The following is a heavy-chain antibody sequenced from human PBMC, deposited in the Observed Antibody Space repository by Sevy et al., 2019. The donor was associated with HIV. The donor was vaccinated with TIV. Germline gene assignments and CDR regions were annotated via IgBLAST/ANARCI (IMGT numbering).Heavy chain of an antibody. Sequence: ASVKVSCKASGYTFTSYGISWVRQAPGQGLEWMGWIGAYNGNTNYAQKLQGRVTMTTDTSTSTAYMELRSLRSDDTAVYYCARDLGAHYYDSSGYYSYWGQGTLVTVSS. J-gene: IGHJ4*02. CDR1: GYTFTSYG. CDR2: IGAYNGNT. CDR3: ARDLGAHYYDSSGYYSY. V-gene: IGHV1-18*01. D-gene: IGHD3-22*01.